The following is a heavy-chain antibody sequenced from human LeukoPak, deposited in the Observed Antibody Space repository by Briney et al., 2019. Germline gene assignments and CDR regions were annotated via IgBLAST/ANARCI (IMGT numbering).Heavy chain of an antibody. D-gene: IGHD2-15*01. CDR1: GGSISSSSYY. V-gene: IGHV4-39*01. Sequence: SETLSLTCTVSGGSISSSSYYWGWIRQPPGKGLEWIGSIYYSGSTYYNPSLKSRVTISVDTSKNQFSLKLSSVTAADTAVYYCASTLLDIVVVVAAHSNWFDPWGQGTLVTVSS. CDR2: IYYSGST. J-gene: IGHJ5*02. CDR3: ASTLLDIVVVVAAHSNWFDP.